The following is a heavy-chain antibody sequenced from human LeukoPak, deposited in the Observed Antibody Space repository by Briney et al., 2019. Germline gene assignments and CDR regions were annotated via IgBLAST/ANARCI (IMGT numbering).Heavy chain of an antibody. CDR3: AREGNGDYGAFDI. J-gene: IGHJ3*02. CDR2: IIPIFGTA. CDR1: GGTFSSYA. V-gene: IGHV1-69*13. Sequence: GASVTVSLKASGGTFSSYAISWVRQAPGQGLEWMGGIIPIFGTANYAQKFQGRVTITADESTSTAYMELSSLRSEDTAVYYCAREGNGDYGAFDIWGQGTMVTVFS. D-gene: IGHD4-17*01.